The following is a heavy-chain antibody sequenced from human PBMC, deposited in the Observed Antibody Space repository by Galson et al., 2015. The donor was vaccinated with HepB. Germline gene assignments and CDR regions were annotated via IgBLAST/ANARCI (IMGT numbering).Heavy chain of an antibody. CDR3: ATGVGAPYWYFDL. D-gene: IGHD1-26*01. V-gene: IGHV1-24*01. Sequence: SVKVSCKVSGYTLTELSMHWVRQAPGKGLEWMGGFDPEDGETIYAQRFQGRVTMTEDTSTDTAYVELSSLRSEDTAVYYCATGVGAPYWYFDLWGRGTLVTVSS. CDR2: FDPEDGET. J-gene: IGHJ2*01. CDR1: GYTLTELS.